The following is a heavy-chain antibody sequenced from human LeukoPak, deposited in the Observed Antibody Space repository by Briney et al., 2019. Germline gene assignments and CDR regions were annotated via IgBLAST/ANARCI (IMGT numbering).Heavy chain of an antibody. CDR1: GGSFSGYY. D-gene: IGHD3-10*01. J-gene: IGHJ4*02. CDR2: INYSGST. Sequence: PSETPSLTCASYGGSFSGYYWSWIRQPPGKGLEWIGEINYSGSTNYNPSLKSRVTISVDTSKSQFSLKLNSMIAADTAVYYCARGRAFFGELFYFDYWGQGTLVAVSS. CDR3: ARGRAFFGELFYFDY. V-gene: IGHV4-34*01.